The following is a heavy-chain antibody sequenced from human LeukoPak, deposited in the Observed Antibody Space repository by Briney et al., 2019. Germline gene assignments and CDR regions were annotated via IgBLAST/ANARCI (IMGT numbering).Heavy chain of an antibody. D-gene: IGHD6-19*01. J-gene: IGHJ1*01. CDR2: ISAGGIST. CDR3: AKDLFDVPGSWGYFKN. Sequence: PGGSLRLSCAASGFTFSNSAMTWVRQAPGKGLEWVSSISAGGISTYYTDYVKGRFTISRDNSKNTLYLQMDSLSAEDTAVYYCAKDLFDVPGSWGYFKNWGQGSLDTVSS. V-gene: IGHV3-23*01. CDR1: GFTFSNSA.